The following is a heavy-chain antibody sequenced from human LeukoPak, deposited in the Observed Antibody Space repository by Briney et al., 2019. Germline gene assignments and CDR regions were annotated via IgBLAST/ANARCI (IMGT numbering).Heavy chain of an antibody. D-gene: IGHD3-22*01. CDR2: INHSGST. J-gene: IGHJ4*02. CDR1: GGSFSGYY. CDR3: ARGRRRYYYDSSGYYPY. V-gene: IGHV4-34*01. Sequence: SETLSLTCAVYGGSFSGYYWSWIRQPPGKGLEWVGEINHSGSTNYNPSLKSRVTISVDTSKNQFSLKLSSVTAADTAVYYCARGRRRYYYDSSGYYPYWGQGTLVTVSS.